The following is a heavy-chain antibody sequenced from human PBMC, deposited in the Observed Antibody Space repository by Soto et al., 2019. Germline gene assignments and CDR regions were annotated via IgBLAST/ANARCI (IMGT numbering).Heavy chain of an antibody. J-gene: IGHJ3*02. CDR1: GFTFSDFY. Sequence: NPGGSLRLSCAASGFTFSDFYMSWVRQAPGKGLEWISYISSSGSLIYYADSVKGRFTISRDNANNSLYLQMNSLRSEDTAVYYCARVNRYYYDSLVPDSFDAFDIWGQGTMVTVSS. V-gene: IGHV3-11*04. CDR3: ARVNRYYYDSLVPDSFDAFDI. CDR2: ISSSGSLI. D-gene: IGHD3-22*01.